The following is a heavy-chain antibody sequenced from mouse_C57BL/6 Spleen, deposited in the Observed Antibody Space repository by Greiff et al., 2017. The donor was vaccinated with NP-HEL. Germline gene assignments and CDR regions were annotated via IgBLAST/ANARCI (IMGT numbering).Heavy chain of an antibody. Sequence: QVQLKQPGAELVRPGSSVKLSCKASGYTFTSYWMHWVKQRPIQGLEWIGNIDPSDSETHYNQKFKDKATLTVDKSSSTAYMQLSSLTSEDSAVYYCARGTIGLFWFAYWGQGTLVTVSA. CDR1: GYTFTSYW. CDR2: IDPSDSET. V-gene: IGHV1-52*01. D-gene: IGHD2-14*01. CDR3: ARGTIGLFWFAY. J-gene: IGHJ3*01.